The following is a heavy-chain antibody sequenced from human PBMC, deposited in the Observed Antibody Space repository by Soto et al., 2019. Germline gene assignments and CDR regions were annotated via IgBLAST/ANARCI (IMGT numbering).Heavy chain of an antibody. CDR1: GFTFSSYW. CDR2: IKGDGSEK. D-gene: IGHD3-3*01. Sequence: EVQLVESGGGLVQPGGSLRLSCAASGFTFSSYWINWVRQTPGKGLEWVANIKGDGSEKYYVDSLKGRFTISRDNAKNSLYLHMNSLRAEDTAVYYCVRGTMAPGVDHWGQGTLVTVSS. J-gene: IGHJ4*02. CDR3: VRGTMAPGVDH. V-gene: IGHV3-7*01.